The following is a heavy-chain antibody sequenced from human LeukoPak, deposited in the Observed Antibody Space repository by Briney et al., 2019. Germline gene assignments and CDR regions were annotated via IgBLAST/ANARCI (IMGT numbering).Heavy chain of an antibody. D-gene: IGHD3-10*01. CDR2: IYYSGST. CDR3: ASSASLRDGSGSNYYYYYYMDV. V-gene: IGHV4-61*01. J-gene: IGHJ6*03. Sequence: PSGTLSLTCAVSGGSISSSYYWSWIRQPPGKGLEWIGYIYYSGSTYYNPSLRSRVTISVDTSKNQFSLKLSSVTAADTAVYYCASSASLRDGSGSNYYYYYYMDVWGKGTTVTVSS. CDR1: GGSISSSYY.